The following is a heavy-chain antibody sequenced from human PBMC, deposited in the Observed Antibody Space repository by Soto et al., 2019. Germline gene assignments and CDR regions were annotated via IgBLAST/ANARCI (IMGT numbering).Heavy chain of an antibody. CDR1: GGSVSSGSYY. Sequence: SETLSLTCTVSGGSVSSGSYYWSWIRQPPGKGLEWIGYIYYSGSTNYNPSLKSRVTISVDTSKNQFSLKLSSVTAADTAMYYCARLGESHYYYCGMDFWRQGTTVTVAS. CDR2: IYYSGST. CDR3: ARLGESHYYYCGMDF. D-gene: IGHD3-10*01. V-gene: IGHV4-61*01. J-gene: IGHJ6*02.